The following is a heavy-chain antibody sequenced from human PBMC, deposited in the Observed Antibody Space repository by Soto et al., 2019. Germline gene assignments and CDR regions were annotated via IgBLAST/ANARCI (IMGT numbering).Heavy chain of an antibody. CDR3: ARTLGYCSGGSCSPGWDWFDP. CDR2: TYYSGST. Sequence: QVQLQESGPGLVKPSQTLSLTCTVSGGSISSGDYYWSWIRQPPGKGLEWIGYTYYSGSTYYNPSLKSRVTISVDTSKNQFSLKLSSVTAADTAVYYCARTLGYCSGGSCSPGWDWFDPWGQGTLVTVSS. J-gene: IGHJ5*02. D-gene: IGHD2-15*01. CDR1: GGSISSGDYY. V-gene: IGHV4-30-4*01.